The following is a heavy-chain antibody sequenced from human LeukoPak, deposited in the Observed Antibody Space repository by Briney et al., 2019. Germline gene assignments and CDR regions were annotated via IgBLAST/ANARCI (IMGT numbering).Heavy chain of an antibody. CDR2: ITAGGGGT. CDR3: TKAERVATMTNSGF. V-gene: IGHV3-23*01. D-gene: IGHD5-12*01. J-gene: IGHJ4*02. Sequence: GGSLRLSCAASGFTFSSFVMSWVRQAPGKGLEWVSAITAGGGGTYYADSVKGRFTISRDNSKNTLSLQMNSLRAEDTAVYYCTKAERVATMTNSGFWGQGTLVTVSS. CDR1: GFTFSSFV.